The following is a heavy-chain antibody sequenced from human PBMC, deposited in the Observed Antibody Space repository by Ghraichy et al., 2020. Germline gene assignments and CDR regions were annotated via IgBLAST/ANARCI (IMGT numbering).Heavy chain of an antibody. J-gene: IGHJ5*02. Sequence: GSLRLSCAASGFTVSSNYMSWVRQAPGKGLEWVSVIYSGGSTYYADSVKGRFTISRHNSKNTLYLQMNSLRAEDTAVYYCARIGVGCSSTSCYNWFDPWGQGTLVTVSS. V-gene: IGHV3-53*04. CDR1: GFTVSSNY. CDR3: ARIGVGCSSTSCYNWFDP. CDR2: IYSGGST. D-gene: IGHD2-2*01.